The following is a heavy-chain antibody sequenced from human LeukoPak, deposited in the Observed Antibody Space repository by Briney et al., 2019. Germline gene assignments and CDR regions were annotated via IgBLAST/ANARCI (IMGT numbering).Heavy chain of an antibody. D-gene: IGHD6-19*01. J-gene: IGHJ4*02. CDR1: GFTFSSYG. CDR2: IWYDGSNK. Sequence: GGSLRLSCAAPGFTFSSYGMPWVRQAPGKGLGWVAVIWYDGSNKYYADSVKGRFTISRDTSKNTLYLQMNSLRAEDTAVYYCARGYSSGWQLWIKDVGLIEYWGQGTLVTVSS. CDR3: ARGYSSGWQLWIKDVGLIEY. V-gene: IGHV3-33*01.